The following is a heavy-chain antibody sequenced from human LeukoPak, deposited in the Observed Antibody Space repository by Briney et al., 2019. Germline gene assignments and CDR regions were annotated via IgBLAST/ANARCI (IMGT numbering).Heavy chain of an antibody. CDR1: GGSFSGYY. J-gene: IGHJ3*02. Sequence: PSETLSLTCAVYGGSFSGYYWSWIRQPPGKGLEWIGEINHSGSTNYNPSLKSRVTISVDTSKNQFSLKLSSVTAADTAVYYCARHWRQWLLLRDAFDIWGQGTMVTVSS. CDR2: INHSGST. D-gene: IGHD6-19*01. CDR3: ARHWRQWLLLRDAFDI. V-gene: IGHV4-34*01.